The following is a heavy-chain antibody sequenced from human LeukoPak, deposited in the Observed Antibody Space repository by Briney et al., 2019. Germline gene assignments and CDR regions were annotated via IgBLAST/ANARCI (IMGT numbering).Heavy chain of an antibody. D-gene: IGHD3-9*01. J-gene: IGHJ4*02. Sequence: ASVKVSCKASGYTFTSYGISWVRQAPGQGLEWMGWISAYNGNTNYAQKLQGRVTMTTDTSTSTAYMELRSLRSDDTAVYYCARFSKYYDILTGHGTCNDYWGQGTLVTVSS. CDR3: ARFSKYYDILTGHGTCNDY. V-gene: IGHV1-18*01. CDR2: ISAYNGNT. CDR1: GYTFTSYG.